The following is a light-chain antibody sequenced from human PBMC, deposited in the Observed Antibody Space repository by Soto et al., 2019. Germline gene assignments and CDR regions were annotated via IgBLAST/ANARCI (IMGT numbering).Light chain of an antibody. V-gene: IGLV2-11*01. CDR3: CSYAGRYSFYV. CDR1: SSDVGGYNY. J-gene: IGLJ1*01. Sequence: QSALTQPRSVSGSPGQSVTISCTGTSSDVGGYNYVSWYQQHPGKAPKLMIYDVSKRPSGVPDRFSGSKSGNTASLTLSGLQAEDEADYYCCSYAGRYSFYVFGTGTKVTVL. CDR2: DVS.